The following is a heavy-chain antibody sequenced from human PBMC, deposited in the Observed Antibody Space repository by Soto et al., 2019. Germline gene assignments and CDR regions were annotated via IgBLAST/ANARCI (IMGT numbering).Heavy chain of an antibody. V-gene: IGHV1-24*01. Sequence: ASVKVSCKVSGYTLTELSMHWVRQAPGKGREWMGGFDPEDGETIYAQKFQGRVTMTEDTSTDTAYMELSSLRSEDTAVYYCAAVGIAVAGQGYYYYGMDVWGQGTTVTVSS. CDR3: AAVGIAVAGQGYYYYGMDV. D-gene: IGHD6-19*01. CDR2: FDPEDGET. CDR1: GYTLTELS. J-gene: IGHJ6*02.